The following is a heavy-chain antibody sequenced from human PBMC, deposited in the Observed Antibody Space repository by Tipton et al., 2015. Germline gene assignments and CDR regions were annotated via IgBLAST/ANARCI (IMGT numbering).Heavy chain of an antibody. CDR3: ARDLEHGMLG. D-gene: IGHD5-24*01. V-gene: IGHV4-59*01. CDR2: IPYTDGA. CDR1: GGSISSYY. J-gene: IGHJ6*02. Sequence: TLSLTCTVSGGSISSYYWSWVRQPPGKGLEWIGYIPYTDGAHYNPALKSRVTISVDTSKNQFSLTLNSVAAADTAVYYCARDLEHGMLGWGHQPTVPVSS.